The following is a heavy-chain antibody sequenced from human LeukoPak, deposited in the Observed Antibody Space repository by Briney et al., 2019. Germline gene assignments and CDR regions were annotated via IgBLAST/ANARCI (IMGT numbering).Heavy chain of an antibody. CDR2: THYSGST. Sequence: PSQTLSLTCTVSGGSISSGDYYWNWIRQPPGKGLEWIGNTHYSGSTNYNPSLKSRITMSVDTSKNQLSLELSSVTAADTAVYYCARDRIWFPRPYGMDVWGQGTTVTVSS. CDR3: ARDRIWFPRPYGMDV. CDR1: GGSISSGDYY. V-gene: IGHV4-30-4*01. J-gene: IGHJ6*02. D-gene: IGHD3-10*01.